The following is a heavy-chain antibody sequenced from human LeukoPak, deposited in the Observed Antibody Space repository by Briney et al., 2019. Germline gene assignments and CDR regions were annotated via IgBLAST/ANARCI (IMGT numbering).Heavy chain of an antibody. CDR2: IYSGGST. Sequence: GGSLRPSCAASGFTVSSNYMSWVRQAPGKGLEWVSVIYSGGSTYYADSVKGRSTISRDNSKDTLYLQMNSLRAEDTAVYYCARGSNYYDSSGYSDYWGQGTLVTVSS. D-gene: IGHD3-22*01. J-gene: IGHJ4*02. CDR3: ARGSNYYDSSGYSDY. CDR1: GFTVSSNY. V-gene: IGHV3-66*01.